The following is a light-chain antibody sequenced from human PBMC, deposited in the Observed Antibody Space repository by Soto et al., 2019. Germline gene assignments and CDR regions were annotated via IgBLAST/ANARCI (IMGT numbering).Light chain of an antibody. CDR3: QHYKTWPLS. J-gene: IGKJ4*01. V-gene: IGKV3-15*01. CDR1: QSIGST. CDR2: DAS. Sequence: IVMTQSPATLSVSPGERATLSCRASQSIGSTLAWYQQKPGQTPRLLIYDASTRATGIPARFSGIGSGTEFTLIISSLQSEVFVVYYCQHYKTWPLSFGGGTKVEI.